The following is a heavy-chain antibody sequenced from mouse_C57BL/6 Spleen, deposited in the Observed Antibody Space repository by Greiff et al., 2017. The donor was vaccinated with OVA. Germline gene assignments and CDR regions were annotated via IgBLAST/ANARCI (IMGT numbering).Heavy chain of an antibody. CDR2: IHPSDSDT. V-gene: IGHV1-74*01. J-gene: IGHJ4*01. CDR1: GYTFTSYW. CDR3: AILITTVVATNAMDY. Sequence: QVQLQQPGAELVKPGASVKVSCKASGYTFTSYWMHWVKQRPGQGLEWIGRIHPSDSDTNYNQKFKGKATLTVDKSSSTAYMQLSSLTSEDSAVYYCAILITTVVATNAMDYWGQGTSVTVAS. D-gene: IGHD1-1*01.